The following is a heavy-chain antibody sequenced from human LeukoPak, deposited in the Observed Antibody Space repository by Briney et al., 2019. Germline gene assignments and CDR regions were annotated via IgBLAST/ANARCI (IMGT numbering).Heavy chain of an antibody. V-gene: IGHV3-23*01. CDR1: GLTFSSYT. J-gene: IGHJ4*02. Sequence: PGGSLRLSCAASGLTFSSYTMSWVRQAPGKGLEWVSGVSGSGGSTHYADSVKGRFTISRDNSKNTLYLQMNSLRAEDTAVYYCAASLPNIVVVPATKGPFGYWGQGTLVTVSS. CDR3: AASLPNIVVVPATKGPFGY. CDR2: VSGSGGST. D-gene: IGHD2-2*01.